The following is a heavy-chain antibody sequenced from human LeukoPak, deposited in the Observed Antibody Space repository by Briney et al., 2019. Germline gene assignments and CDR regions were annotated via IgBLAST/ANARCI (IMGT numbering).Heavy chain of an antibody. J-gene: IGHJ4*02. V-gene: IGHV3-23*01. CDR3: AKTDYYGSGSYYFDY. D-gene: IGHD3-10*01. CDR2: ISGSGGSK. Sequence: GGSLRLSCAASGFTFSSYAMSWVRQAPGKGLEWVSAISGSGGSKYHADSVKGRFTISRDNSKNTLYLQMNSLRAEDTAVYYCAKTDYYGSGSYYFDYWGQGTLVTVSS. CDR1: GFTFSSYA.